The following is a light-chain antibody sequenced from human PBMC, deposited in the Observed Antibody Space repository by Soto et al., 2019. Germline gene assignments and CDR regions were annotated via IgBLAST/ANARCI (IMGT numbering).Light chain of an antibody. Sequence: VVMTQSPLSLPVTLGQPASISCRSNQSLVHSDGIAYLSWCQQRPGRSPRRLIYRVSNRDSGVPARFSGSGSGTDFALKISRVEAEDVGVYSCMQGTHWPITFGQGTRLEIK. CDR1: QSLVHSDGIAY. CDR2: RVS. J-gene: IGKJ5*01. CDR3: MQGTHWPIT. V-gene: IGKV2-30*02.